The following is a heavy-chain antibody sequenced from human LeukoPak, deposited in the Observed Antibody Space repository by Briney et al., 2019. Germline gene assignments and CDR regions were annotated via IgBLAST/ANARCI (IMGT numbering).Heavy chain of an antibody. Sequence: PGGSLRLSCAASGFTFNSYGMHWVRQTPGKGLEWVAFIRYDGSKSYFADSVKGRFALSRDNSKNTLYLQMSSLRPEDTAVYFCAKDGGSRIYFAFDIWGQGTMVTVSS. CDR1: GFTFNSYG. V-gene: IGHV3-30*02. CDR3: AKDGGSRIYFAFDI. CDR2: IRYDGSKS. J-gene: IGHJ3*02. D-gene: IGHD3-16*01.